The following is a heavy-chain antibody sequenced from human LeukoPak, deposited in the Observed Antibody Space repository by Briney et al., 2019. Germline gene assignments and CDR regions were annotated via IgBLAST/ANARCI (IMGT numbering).Heavy chain of an antibody. J-gene: IGHJ4*02. D-gene: IGHD6-13*01. CDR3: ARGAGSSSWYVRRYFDY. CDR1: GGSFSGYY. V-gene: IGHV4-34*01. Sequence: PSETLSLTCAVYGGSFSGYYWSWIRQPPGKGLEWIGEINHSGSTNYNPSLKSRVTISVDTSKNQFSLKLSSVTAAGTAVYYCARGAGSSSWYVRRYFDYWGQGTLVTVSS. CDR2: INHSGST.